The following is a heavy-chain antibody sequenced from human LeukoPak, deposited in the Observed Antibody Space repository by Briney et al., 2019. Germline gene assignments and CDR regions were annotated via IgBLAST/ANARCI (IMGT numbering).Heavy chain of an antibody. Sequence: GGSLRLSCAASGFTFSSHSMNWVRQAPGKGLEWVSYISSSSSTIYYADSVKGRFTISRDNAKNSLCLQMNSLRAEDTAVYYCASLSGSSDYWGQGTLVSVSS. V-gene: IGHV3-48*01. D-gene: IGHD1-26*01. CDR3: ASLSGSSDY. CDR1: GFTFSSHS. J-gene: IGHJ4*02. CDR2: ISSSSSTI.